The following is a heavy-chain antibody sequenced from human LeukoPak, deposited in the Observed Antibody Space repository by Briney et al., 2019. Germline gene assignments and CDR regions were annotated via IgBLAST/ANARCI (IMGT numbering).Heavy chain of an antibody. V-gene: IGHV3-11*04. CDR2: ISGNGNNK. CDR1: GFTFSDYY. D-gene: IGHD6-19*01. J-gene: IGHJ4*02. CDR3: ASSQSSVAGIVGC. Sequence: GGSLRLSCAASGFTFSDYYMTWIRQAPGKGLEWVSYISGNGNNKYYADSVKGRFTISRDNAKNSLYLRMNSLRVEDTAVYYCASSQSSVAGIVGCWGQGTLVTVSS.